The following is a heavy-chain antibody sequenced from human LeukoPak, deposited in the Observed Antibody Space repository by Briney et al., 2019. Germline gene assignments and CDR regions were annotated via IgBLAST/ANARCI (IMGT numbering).Heavy chain of an antibody. Sequence: PSETLSLTCTVSGDSISSRSYYWGWIRQPPGKGLEWIGSIYYSGSTYYNPSLKSRVTISVDTSKNQFSLKLSSVTAADTAVYYCARDKENSGSYISDYWGQGTLVTVSS. D-gene: IGHD1-26*01. J-gene: IGHJ4*02. CDR1: GDSISSRSYY. V-gene: IGHV4-39*07. CDR3: ARDKENSGSYISDY. CDR2: IYYSGST.